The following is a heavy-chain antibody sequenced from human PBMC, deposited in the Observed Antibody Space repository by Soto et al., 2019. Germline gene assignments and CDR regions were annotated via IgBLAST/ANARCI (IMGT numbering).Heavy chain of an antibody. J-gene: IGHJ1*01. CDR2: VYYSGST. CDR3: ARIYYDSSGYRSRFYFKH. Sequence: SETLSLTCTVSGGSISSGGYYWSWMRQHPGKGLEWIGYVYYSGSTYYNPSLKSRVTISVGTSKNQFSLKLSSVTAADTAVYYCARIYYDSSGYRSRFYFKHWGQGTLVTVSS. D-gene: IGHD3-22*01. V-gene: IGHV4-31*03. CDR1: GGSISSGGYY.